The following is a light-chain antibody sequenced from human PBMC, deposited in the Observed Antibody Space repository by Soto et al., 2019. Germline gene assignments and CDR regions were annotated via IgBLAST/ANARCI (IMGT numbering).Light chain of an antibody. CDR2: GNN. CDR1: SSNIGINT. Sequence: QSVLTQPPSASGTPGQTITISCSGGSSNIGINTVSWYEHLPGTAPRLLIYGNNQRPSGVPDRFSGSKSGTSASLAISGLQSEDEADYYCAAWDDSLNGPVFGGGTKVTVL. CDR3: AAWDDSLNGPV. J-gene: IGLJ3*02. V-gene: IGLV1-44*01.